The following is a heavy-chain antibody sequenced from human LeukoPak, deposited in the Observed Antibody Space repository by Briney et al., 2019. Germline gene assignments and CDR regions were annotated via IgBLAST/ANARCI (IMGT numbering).Heavy chain of an antibody. CDR3: TREVSGSLYFDY. Sequence: GGSLRLSCAASGFTFSSYWMHWVRQAPGKGLVWVSRINSDGSSTSYADSVKGRFTISRDNAKNTLYLQMNSLRAEDTAVYYCTREVSGSLYFDYWGQGSLVTVSS. V-gene: IGHV3-74*01. CDR2: INSDGSST. D-gene: IGHD1-26*01. CDR1: GFTFSSYW. J-gene: IGHJ4*02.